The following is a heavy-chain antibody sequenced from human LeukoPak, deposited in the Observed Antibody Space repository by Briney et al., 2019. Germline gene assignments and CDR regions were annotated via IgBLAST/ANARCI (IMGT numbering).Heavy chain of an antibody. V-gene: IGHV1-69*05. CDR2: IIPIFGTA. D-gene: IGHD2-8*02. CDR1: GGTFSSYA. J-gene: IGHJ4*02. CDR3: VREESGGYFDY. Sequence: GASVKVSCKASGGTFSSYAISWVRQAPGQGLEWMGGIIPIFGTANYAQKFQGRVTVTRDTSTSTVYMELSSLRSEDTGVYYCVREESGGYFDYWGQGTVVTVSS.